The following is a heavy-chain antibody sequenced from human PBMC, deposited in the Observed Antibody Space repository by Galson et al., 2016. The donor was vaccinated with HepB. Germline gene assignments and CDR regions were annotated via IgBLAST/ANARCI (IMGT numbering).Heavy chain of an antibody. CDR3: AKGPGPVSLFVYFDF. CDR2: TSGSAENI. CDR1: GFTFDNYA. V-gene: IGHV3-23*01. Sequence: SLRLSCPASGFTFDNYAMCWVRQAPGTGREWVSCTSGSAENIYYADSVKGRFTIYRDNSKNTLYLQLNTRRVGDTALYYCAKGPGPVSLFVYFDFWGPGTLVTVSS. D-gene: IGHD3-10*01. J-gene: IGHJ4*02.